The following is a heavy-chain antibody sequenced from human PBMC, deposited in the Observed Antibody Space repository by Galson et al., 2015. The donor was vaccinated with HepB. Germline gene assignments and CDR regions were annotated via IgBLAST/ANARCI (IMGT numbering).Heavy chain of an antibody. CDR1: GGTFSSYA. D-gene: IGHD1-20*01. V-gene: IGHV1-69*13. J-gene: IGHJ6*02. CDR3: ARDSLSYNWNHISRGLPYYYYYGMDV. Sequence: SVKVSCKASGGTFSSYAISWVRQAPGQGLEWMGGIIPIFGTANYAQKFQGRVTITADESTSTAYMELSSLRSEDTAVYYCARDSLSYNWNHISRGLPYYYYYGMDVWGQGTTVTVSS. CDR2: IIPIFGTA.